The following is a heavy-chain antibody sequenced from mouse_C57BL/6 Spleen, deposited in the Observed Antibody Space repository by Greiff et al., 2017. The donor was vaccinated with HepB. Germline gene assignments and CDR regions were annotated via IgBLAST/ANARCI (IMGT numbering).Heavy chain of an antibody. J-gene: IGHJ2*01. V-gene: IGHV1-15*01. CDR3: TGETAYFDY. CDR1: GYTFTDYE. CDR2: IDPETGGT. Sequence: QVQLKESGAELVRPGASVTLSCKASGYTFTDYEMHWVKQTPVHGLEWIGAIDPETGGTAYNQKFKGKAIMTADKSSSTTCMELRSLTSEDSAVYYCTGETAYFDYWGQGTTLTVSS.